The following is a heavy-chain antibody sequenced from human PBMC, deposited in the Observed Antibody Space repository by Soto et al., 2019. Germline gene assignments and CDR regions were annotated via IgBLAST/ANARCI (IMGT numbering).Heavy chain of an antibody. Sequence: SETLSLTCTVSGGSISSGGYYWSWIRQPPGKGLEWIGYIYYSGSTYYNPSLKSRVTISVDTSKNQFSLKLSSVTAADTAVYYCARAVGGTDFWSGYSRYYYYGMDVWGQGTTVTVSS. V-gene: IGHV4-31*03. J-gene: IGHJ6*02. D-gene: IGHD3-3*01. CDR1: GGSISSGGYY. CDR2: IYYSGST. CDR3: ARAVGGTDFWSGYSRYYYYGMDV.